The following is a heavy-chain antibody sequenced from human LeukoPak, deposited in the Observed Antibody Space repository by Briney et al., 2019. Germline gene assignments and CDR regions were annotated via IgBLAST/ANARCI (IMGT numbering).Heavy chain of an antibody. CDR2: IYSGGST. V-gene: IGHV3-53*01. D-gene: IGHD3-3*01. J-gene: IGHJ4*02. CDR1: GFTVSSNY. CDR3: ARGGDFWSGYTHFDY. Sequence: GGSLRLSCAASGFTVSSNYMSWVRQAPGKGLEWVSVIYSGGSTYYADSVKGRFTISRDNSKNTLYLQMNSLRAEDTAVYYCARGGDFWSGYTHFDYWGQGTLVTVSS.